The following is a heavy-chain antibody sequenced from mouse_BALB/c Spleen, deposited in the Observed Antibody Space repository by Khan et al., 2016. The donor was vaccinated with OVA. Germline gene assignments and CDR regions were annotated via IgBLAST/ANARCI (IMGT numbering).Heavy chain of an antibody. Sequence: QVQLKQSGAELVRPGASVRMSCKASGYTFTSNTMHWVKQRPGQGLEWIGYINTRGDYTNYNQNFKDKATFTADNSYSTVYMQLSSLTSEDSAVYYCASRTTGYTLDYWGQGTSVTVSS. D-gene: IGHD2-14*01. J-gene: IGHJ4*01. CDR3: ASRTTGYTLDY. V-gene: IGHV1-4*01. CDR1: GYTFTSNT. CDR2: INTRGDYT.